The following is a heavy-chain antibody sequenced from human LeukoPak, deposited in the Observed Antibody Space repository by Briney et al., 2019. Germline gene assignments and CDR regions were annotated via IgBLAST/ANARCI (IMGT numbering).Heavy chain of an antibody. CDR3: ARGRQGATYFDY. V-gene: IGHV4-34*01. J-gene: IGHJ4*02. CDR1: GGSFSGYY. D-gene: IGHD1-26*01. CDR2: INHSGST. Sequence: SSETLSLTCAVYGGSFSGYYWSWIRQPPGKGLEWIGEINHSGSTNYNPSLKSRVTISVDTSKNQFSLKLSSMTAADTAVYYCARGRQGATYFDYWGQGTLVTVSS.